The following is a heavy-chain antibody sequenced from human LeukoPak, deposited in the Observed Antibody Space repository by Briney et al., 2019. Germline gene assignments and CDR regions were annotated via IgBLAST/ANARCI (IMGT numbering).Heavy chain of an antibody. CDR1: GGSISGSY. V-gene: IGHV4-59*01. D-gene: IGHD3-16*01. J-gene: IGHJ4*02. CDR3: ARGGRSLDY. Sequence: SETLSLTCSVSGGSISGSYWSWIRQPPGKGLEWIGYIYFSGSASYNPSLKSRVTMSVDTSKNQFSLKLSSVTAADTAVYYCARGGRSLDYWGQGTLVTVSS. CDR2: IYFSGSA.